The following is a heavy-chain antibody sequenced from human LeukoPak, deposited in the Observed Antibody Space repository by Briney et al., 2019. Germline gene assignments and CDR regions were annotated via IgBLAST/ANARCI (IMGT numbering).Heavy chain of an antibody. V-gene: IGHV4-39*01. CDR3: ARVRKIVYYYGSGSPSDYFDY. CDR1: GGSISSSDDF. D-gene: IGHD3-10*01. Sequence: SETLSLTCTVSGGSISSSDDFWVWIRQAPGKGLEWIGSMSFTGTIYYNPSLQSRVTTSVDTSKNQFSLKLSSVTAADTAVYYCARVRKIVYYYGSGSPSDYFDYWGQGTLVTVSS. CDR2: MSFTGTI. J-gene: IGHJ4*02.